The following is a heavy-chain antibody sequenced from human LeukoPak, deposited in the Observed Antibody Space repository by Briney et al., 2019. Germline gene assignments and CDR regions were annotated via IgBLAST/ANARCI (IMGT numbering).Heavy chain of an antibody. CDR2: ISYDGSNK. CDR3: ARDSFGGDSYFDY. D-gene: IGHD2-21*02. Sequence: PGRSLRLSCAASGFTFSSYAMHWVRQAPGKGLEWVAVISYDGSNKYYADSVKGRFTISRDNSKNTLYLQMNSLRAEDTAVYYCARDSFGGDSYFDYWGQGTLVTVSS. V-gene: IGHV3-30*04. J-gene: IGHJ4*02. CDR1: GFTFSSYA.